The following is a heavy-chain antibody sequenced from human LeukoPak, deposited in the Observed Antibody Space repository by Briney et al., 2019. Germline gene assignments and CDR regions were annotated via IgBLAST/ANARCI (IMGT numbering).Heavy chain of an antibody. V-gene: IGHV1-2*02. CDR3: ARARHGYIYGYRPNELGHFFDY. J-gene: IGHJ4*02. Sequence: ASVKVSCKASGYTFTGYYMHWVRQAPGQGLEWMGWINPNSGGTNYAQKFQGRVTMTRDTSISTAYMELSRLRSDDTAVYYCARARHGYIYGYRPNELGHFFDYWGQGTLVTVSS. CDR2: INPNSGGT. CDR1: GYTFTGYY. D-gene: IGHD5-18*01.